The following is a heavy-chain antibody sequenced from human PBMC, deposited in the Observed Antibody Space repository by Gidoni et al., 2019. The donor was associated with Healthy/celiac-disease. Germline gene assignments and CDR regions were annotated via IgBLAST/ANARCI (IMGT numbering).Heavy chain of an antibody. J-gene: IGHJ6*02. CDR1: GVTFSSYA. D-gene: IGHD4-17*01. V-gene: IGHV1-69*01. CDR2: IIPIFGTA. CDR3: ARGRAVTTVNYYYGMDV. Sequence: QVQLVQSGAEVKKPGSSVKVSCKASGVTFSSYAISWVRQAPGQGLEWMGGIIPIFGTANYAQKFQGRVTITADESTSTAYMELSSLRSEDTAVYYCARGRAVTTVNYYYGMDVWGQGTTVTVSS.